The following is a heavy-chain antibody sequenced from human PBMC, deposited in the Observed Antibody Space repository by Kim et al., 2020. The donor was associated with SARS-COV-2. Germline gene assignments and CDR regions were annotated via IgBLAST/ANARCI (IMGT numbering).Heavy chain of an antibody. Sequence: GGSLRLSCAASGFTFSDFHMDWVRQAPGKGLEWVGRSRNKANSYTTEYTASVKDRITISRDDSKNLLYLQMNSLKNEGTAVYFCARFSGTYRGSAFDFWGQGTMVTVSS. CDR1: GFTFSDFH. CDR2: SRNKANSYTT. CDR3: ARFSGTYRGSAFDF. D-gene: IGHD1-26*01. J-gene: IGHJ3*01. V-gene: IGHV3-72*01.